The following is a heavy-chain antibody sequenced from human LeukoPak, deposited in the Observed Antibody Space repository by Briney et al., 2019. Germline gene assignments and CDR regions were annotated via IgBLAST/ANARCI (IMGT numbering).Heavy chain of an antibody. J-gene: IGHJ4*02. Sequence: PSETLSLTCAVSGYSISSGYYWGWIRQPPGKGLEWIGSIYHSGRTYHNPSLKSRVNISVATSKNQFSLKLSSVTAADTAVYYCARATFGNYYDFDYWGQGTLVTVSS. D-gene: IGHD1-26*01. CDR2: IYHSGRT. V-gene: IGHV4-38-2*01. CDR1: GYSISSGYY. CDR3: ARATFGNYYDFDY.